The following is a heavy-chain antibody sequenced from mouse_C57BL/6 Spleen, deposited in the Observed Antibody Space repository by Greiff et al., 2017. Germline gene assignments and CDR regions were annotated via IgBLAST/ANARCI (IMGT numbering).Heavy chain of an antibody. V-gene: IGHV1-64*01. Sequence: VQLQQPGAELVKPGASVKLSCKASGYTFTSYWMHWVKQRPGQGLEWIGMIHPNSGSTNYNEKFKSKATLTVDKSSSTAYMQLSSLTSEDSAVYYCARSGANSGPLAYWGQGTLVTGSA. J-gene: IGHJ3*01. CDR3: ARSGANSGPLAY. CDR2: IHPNSGST. CDR1: GYTFTSYW. D-gene: IGHD3-2*02.